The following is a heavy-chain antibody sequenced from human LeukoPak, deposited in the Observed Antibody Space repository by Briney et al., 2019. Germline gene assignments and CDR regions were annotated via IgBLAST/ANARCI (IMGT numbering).Heavy chain of an antibody. V-gene: IGHV3-53*01. CDR2: IYSGGST. CDR1: GFTVSSNY. D-gene: IGHD1-1*01. J-gene: IGHJ6*02. Sequence: PGGSLRLSCAASGFTVSSNYMSWVRQAPGKGLEWVSVIYSGGSTYYADSVKGRFTISRDNSKNTLYLQMNSLRAEDTAVYYCATSRDTTYYYYGMDVWGQGTTVTVPS. CDR3: ATSRDTTYYYYGMDV.